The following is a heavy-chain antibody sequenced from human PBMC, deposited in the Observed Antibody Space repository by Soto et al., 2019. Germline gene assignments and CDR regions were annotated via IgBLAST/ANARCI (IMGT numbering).Heavy chain of an antibody. Sequence: SETLSLTCTVSGGSISSYYWSWIRQPPGKGLEWIGYIYYSGSTNYNPSLKSRVTISVDTSKNQFSLKLSSVTAADTAVYYCASAQVPPARRDGYKSGPPPRTNWFAPWGQGTRVPVSS. D-gene: IGHD5-12*01. V-gene: IGHV4-59*01. CDR2: IYYSGST. CDR1: GGSISSYY. CDR3: ASAQVPPARRDGYKSGPPPRTNWFAP. J-gene: IGHJ5*02.